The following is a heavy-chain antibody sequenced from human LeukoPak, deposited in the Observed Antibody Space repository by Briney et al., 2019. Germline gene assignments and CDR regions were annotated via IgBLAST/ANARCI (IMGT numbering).Heavy chain of an antibody. V-gene: IGHV1-69*04. Sequence: SVKVSCKASGGTFSSYAISWVRQAPGQGLEWMGRIIPILGIANYAQKFQGRVTITADKSTSTAYMELSSLRSEDTAVYYCARAVSLVAVYFDYWGQGTLVTVSS. CDR2: IIPILGIA. CDR3: ARAVSLVAVYFDY. D-gene: IGHD2-21*01. J-gene: IGHJ4*02. CDR1: GGTFSSYA.